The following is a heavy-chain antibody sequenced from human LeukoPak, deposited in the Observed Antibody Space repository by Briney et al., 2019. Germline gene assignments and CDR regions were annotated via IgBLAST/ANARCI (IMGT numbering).Heavy chain of an antibody. Sequence: ASVKVSCKASGYTFTGYYMHWVRQAPGQGLEWMGWINPNSGGTNYAQKFQGRATMTRDTSISTAYMELSRLRSDDTAVYYCARDIFKYSGSYPTFDYWGQGTLVTVSS. CDR2: INPNSGGT. CDR3: ARDIFKYSGSYPTFDY. J-gene: IGHJ4*02. V-gene: IGHV1-2*02. CDR1: GYTFTGYY. D-gene: IGHD1-26*01.